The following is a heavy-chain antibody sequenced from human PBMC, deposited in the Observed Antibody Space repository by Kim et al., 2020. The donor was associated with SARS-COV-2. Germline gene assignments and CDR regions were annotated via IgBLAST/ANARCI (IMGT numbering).Heavy chain of an antibody. J-gene: IGHJ4*02. CDR2: IYYSGST. CDR1: GGSISSSSYY. D-gene: IGHD2-2*01. Sequence: SETLSLTCTVSGGSISSSSYYWGWIRQPPGKGLEWIGSIYYSGSTYYNPSLKSRVTISVDTSKNQFSLKLSSVTAADTAVYYCARSCSSTSCGYFDYWGQGTLVTVSS. V-gene: IGHV4-39*01. CDR3: ARSCSSTSCGYFDY.